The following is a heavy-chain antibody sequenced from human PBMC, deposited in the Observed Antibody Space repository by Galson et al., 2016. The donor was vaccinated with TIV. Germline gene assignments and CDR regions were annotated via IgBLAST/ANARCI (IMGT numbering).Heavy chain of an antibody. CDR3: TRDGPLFRVEIDY. CDR2: ISRGGSNYI. D-gene: IGHD3-3*01. Sequence: SLRLSCAASGFSFSSYSMNWVRQAPGKGLEWVYSISRGGSNYIYYADSVKGRFIISRDSAKNSLYLQMNSLRAEDTAVYYCTRDGPLFRVEIDYWGQGTLVTVSS. J-gene: IGHJ4*02. V-gene: IGHV3-21*01. CDR1: GFSFSSYS.